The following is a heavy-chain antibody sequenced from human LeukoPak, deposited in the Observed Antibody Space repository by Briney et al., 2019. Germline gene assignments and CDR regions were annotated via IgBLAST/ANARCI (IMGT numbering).Heavy chain of an antibody. CDR1: GYSFTDYY. CDR3: ARADRLHGGPYLIGP. V-gene: IGHV1-2*02. CDR2: INPNSGGT. J-gene: IGHJ5*02. Sequence: ASVKVSFKTPGYSFTDYYMHWVRQAPGQGLEWMGWINPNSGGTSSAQKFQGRVTMTRDTSITTVYMEVSWLTSDDTAIYYCARADRLHGGPYLIGPWGQGTLVTVSS. D-gene: IGHD2-21*01.